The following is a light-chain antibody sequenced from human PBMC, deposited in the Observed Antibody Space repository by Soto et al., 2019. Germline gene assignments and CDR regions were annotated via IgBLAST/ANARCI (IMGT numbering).Light chain of an antibody. CDR1: SSDVGGYNY. V-gene: IGLV2-14*01. Sequence: SVLTQPASVSGSPGQSIPISCTGTSSDVGGYNYVSWYQQHPGKAPKLMIYDVSNRPSGVSNRFSGSKSGNTASLTISGLQAEDGADYYCSSYTSSSTYVFGTGTKVTVL. CDR3: SSYTSSSTYV. CDR2: DVS. J-gene: IGLJ1*01.